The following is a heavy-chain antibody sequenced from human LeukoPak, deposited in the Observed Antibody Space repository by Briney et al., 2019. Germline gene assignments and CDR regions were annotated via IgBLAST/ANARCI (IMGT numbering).Heavy chain of an antibody. D-gene: IGHD6-19*01. V-gene: IGHV1-18*01. CDR1: GYTFKNYG. J-gene: IGHJ4*02. CDR3: AREKDAVAGIVHY. CDR2: MKPYNGNT. Sequence: ASVKVSCKASGYTFKNYGINWVRQAPGQGIERMGWMKPYNGNTVYAQNLQGRVTMTTDTSTSTAYLDLRSLTSDDTAVYYCAREKDAVAGIVHYWGQGTLVTVSS.